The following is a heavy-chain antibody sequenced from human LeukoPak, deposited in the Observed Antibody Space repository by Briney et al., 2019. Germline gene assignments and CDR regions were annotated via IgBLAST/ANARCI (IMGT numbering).Heavy chain of an antibody. CDR1: Y. CDR2: IYYSGST. CDR3: ARRVYDSSGYYSTGFDP. V-gene: IGHV4-59*08. D-gene: IGHD3-22*01. J-gene: IGHJ5*02. Sequence: YWXXIRQPPGKGXEWIGYIYYSGSTNYNPSLKSRVTISVDTSKNQFSLKLSSVTAADTAVYYCARRVYDSSGYYSTGFDPWGQGTLVTVSS.